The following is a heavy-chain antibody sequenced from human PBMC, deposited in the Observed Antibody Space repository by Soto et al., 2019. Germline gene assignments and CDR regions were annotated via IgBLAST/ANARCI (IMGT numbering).Heavy chain of an antibody. D-gene: IGHD3-10*01. J-gene: IGHJ6*02. CDR3: ARATMGRGVFPVRGYYYYYGMDV. V-gene: IGHV1-2*04. Sequence: QVQLVQSGAEVKKPGASVKVSCKASGYTFTGYYMHWVRQAPGQGLEWMGWINPNSGGTNYAQKFQGWVTMTRDTSISTAYMGLSRLGSDDTAVYYCARATMGRGVFPVRGYYYYYGMDVWGQGTTVTVSS. CDR1: GYTFTGYY. CDR2: INPNSGGT.